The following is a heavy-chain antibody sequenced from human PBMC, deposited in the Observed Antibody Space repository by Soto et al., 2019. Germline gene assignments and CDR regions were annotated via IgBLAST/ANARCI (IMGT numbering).Heavy chain of an antibody. CDR2: ITGNGGYT. V-gene: IGHV3-23*01. D-gene: IGHD2-2*01. CDR3: AKFVSSNTCNPRCLDS. CDR1: GVSFSNYG. J-gene: IGHJ4*02. Sequence: GGTLRLACEVSGVSFSNYGMAWVRQGPGKGLEYVSGITGNGGYTYYALSVKGRFTISRDNSKNTLYLQMNSLTAEDTAKYFCAKFVSSNTCNPRCLDSWGPRTLVTVSS.